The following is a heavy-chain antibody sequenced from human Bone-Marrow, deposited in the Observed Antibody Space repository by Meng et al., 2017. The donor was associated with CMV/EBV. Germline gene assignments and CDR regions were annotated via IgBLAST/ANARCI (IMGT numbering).Heavy chain of an antibody. V-gene: IGHV3-11*04. D-gene: IGHD1-26*01. Sequence: LSLTCAVYGGSLSDYWWNWIRQAPGKGLEWISYISNGGSVVYYADSVKGRFSISRDNAKNSLYLQMNSLRADDTALYFCARGLPAIGSFDYWGQGTLVNVSS. CDR2: ISNGGSVV. CDR1: GGSLSDYW. CDR3: ARGLPAIGSFDY. J-gene: IGHJ4*02.